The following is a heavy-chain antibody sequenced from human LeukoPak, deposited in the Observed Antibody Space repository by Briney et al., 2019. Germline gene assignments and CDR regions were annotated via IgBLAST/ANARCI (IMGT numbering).Heavy chain of an antibody. J-gene: IGHJ4*02. Sequence: SETLSLTCTVSGGSISSYFWNWIRQPPGKELEWIGYIYYSGSTNYNPSLKSRVTISVDTSKNQFSLKLSSVTAADTAVYYCARGPRGYSYGYQYYFDYWGQGTLVTVST. V-gene: IGHV4-59*01. D-gene: IGHD5-18*01. CDR3: ARGPRGYSYGYQYYFDY. CDR1: GGSISSYF. CDR2: IYYSGST.